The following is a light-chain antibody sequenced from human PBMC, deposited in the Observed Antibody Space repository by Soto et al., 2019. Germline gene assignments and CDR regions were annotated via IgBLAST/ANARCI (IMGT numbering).Light chain of an antibody. CDR2: NDY. Sequence: QSVLTQPPSASGTPGQRVTISCSGNISNIGGYTVNWYQHLPGTAPKLLIYNDYQRPSGVPDRFSGYKSGTSASLAISGLQSEDEADYYCATWDDSQKGVFGAGTKVTVL. CDR1: ISNIGGYT. CDR3: ATWDDSQKGV. V-gene: IGLV1-44*01. J-gene: IGLJ1*01.